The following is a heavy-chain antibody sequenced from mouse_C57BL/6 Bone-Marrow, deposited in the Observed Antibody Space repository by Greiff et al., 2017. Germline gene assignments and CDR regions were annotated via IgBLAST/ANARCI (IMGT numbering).Heavy chain of an antibody. J-gene: IGHJ3*01. V-gene: IGHV5-6*01. D-gene: IGHD1-1*02. CDR3: ARHGGSWFAY. CDR1: GFTFSSYG. Sequence: EVMLVESGGDLVKPGGSLKLSCAASGFTFSSYGMSWVRQTPDKRLEWVANISSGGSYTYYPDRVKGRFTISRDNAKNTLYLQMSSLKSEDTAMYYCARHGGSWFAYWGQGTLVTVSA. CDR2: ISSGGSYT.